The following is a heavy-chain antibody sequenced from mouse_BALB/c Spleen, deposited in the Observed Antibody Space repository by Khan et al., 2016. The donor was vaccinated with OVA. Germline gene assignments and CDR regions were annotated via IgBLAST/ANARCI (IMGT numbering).Heavy chain of an antibody. CDR3: TRAGYGAFAY. D-gene: IGHD1-1*01. CDR2: IFPGNNDT. J-gene: IGHJ3*01. CDR1: GYTFTSYW. Sequence: VQLKQSGTVLARPGASVKMSCKASGYTFTSYWMHWVKQRPGQGLEWIGGIFPGNNDTNYNQKIKGRAKLTAVTSASTANMELSSLTNEDSAVYYGTRAGYGAFAYWGQGTLVTVSA. V-gene: IGHV1-5*01.